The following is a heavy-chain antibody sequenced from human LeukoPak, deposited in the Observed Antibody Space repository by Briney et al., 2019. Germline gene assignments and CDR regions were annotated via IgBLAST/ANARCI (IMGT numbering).Heavy chain of an antibody. J-gene: IGHJ4*02. CDR2: IYSDGRI. CDR3: ARESGYSYGLAGFFDY. D-gene: IGHD5-18*01. CDR1: GFTFSSYS. V-gene: IGHV3-53*01. Sequence: GGSLRLSCAAPGFTFSSYSMNWVRQAPGKGLEWVSVIYSDGRIHYADSVKGRFTISRDDSKNTLYLQMNSLRAEDTAVYYCARESGYSYGLAGFFDYWGQGTLVTVSS.